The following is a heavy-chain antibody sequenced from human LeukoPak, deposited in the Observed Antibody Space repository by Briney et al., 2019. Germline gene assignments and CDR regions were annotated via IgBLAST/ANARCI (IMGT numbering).Heavy chain of an antibody. Sequence: SETLSLTCAVSGGSISSGGYSWRWIRQPPGKGLEWIGYIYYSGSNNYNPSRKSRVTISVDTSKNQFSLKLSSVTAADTAVYYCARVPRSYYYYYYMDVWGKGTTVTVSS. J-gene: IGHJ6*03. CDR3: ARVPRSYYYYYYMDV. CDR2: IYYSGSN. CDR1: GGSISSGGYS. V-gene: IGHV4-61*08.